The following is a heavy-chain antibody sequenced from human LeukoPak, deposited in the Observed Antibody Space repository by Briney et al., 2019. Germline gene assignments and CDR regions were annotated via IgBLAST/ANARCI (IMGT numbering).Heavy chain of an antibody. J-gene: IGHJ5*02. D-gene: IGHD3-10*01. CDR1: GFTVSSNY. CDR3: ARGYYGSGSYYLNWFDP. Sequence: GGSLRLSCAASGFTVSSNYMSWVRQAPGKGLEWVSVIYSGGSTYYADSVKGRFTISRDNSKNTLYLQMNSLRAEDTAVYYCARGYYGSGSYYLNWFDPWGQGTLVTVSS. V-gene: IGHV3-53*01. CDR2: IYSGGST.